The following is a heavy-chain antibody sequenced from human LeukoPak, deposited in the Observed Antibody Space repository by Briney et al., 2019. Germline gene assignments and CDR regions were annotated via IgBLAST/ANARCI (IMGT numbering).Heavy chain of an antibody. Sequence: ASVKVSCKASGGTSSSYTISWVRQAPGQGLEWMGRIIPILGIANYAQKFQGRVTITADKSTSTAYMELSSLRSEDTAVYYCARDNGYCSGGSCYWNWFDPWGQGTLVTVSS. CDR3: ARDNGYCSGGSCYWNWFDP. D-gene: IGHD2-15*01. CDR2: IIPILGIA. CDR1: GGTSSSYT. J-gene: IGHJ5*02. V-gene: IGHV1-69*04.